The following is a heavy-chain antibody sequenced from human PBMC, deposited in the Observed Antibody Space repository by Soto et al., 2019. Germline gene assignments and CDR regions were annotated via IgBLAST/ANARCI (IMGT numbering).Heavy chain of an antibody. Sequence: QVQLVQSGAEVKKPGSSVKVSCKASGGTFSSYAISWVRQAPGQGLEWMGGIIFIFGTANYAQKFQGRVTITADESTSTAYMELSSLRSEDTAVYNCASPLVGYCSGGSCPNWYFDLWGRGTLVTVSS. J-gene: IGHJ2*01. V-gene: IGHV1-69*01. CDR3: ASPLVGYCSGGSCPNWYFDL. CDR2: IIFIFGTA. D-gene: IGHD2-15*01. CDR1: GGTFSSYA.